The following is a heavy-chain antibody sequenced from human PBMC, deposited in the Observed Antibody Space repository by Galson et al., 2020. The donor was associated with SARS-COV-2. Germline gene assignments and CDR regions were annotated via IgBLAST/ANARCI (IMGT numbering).Heavy chain of an antibody. Sequence: ASVKVSCKASGYTFTSYGISWVRQAPGQGLEWMGWISAYNGNTNYAQKLQGRVTMTTDTSTSTAYMELRSLRSDDTAVYYCARWCNWNALWHNWFDPWGQGTLVTVSS. CDR1: GYTFTSYG. D-gene: IGHD1-20*01. CDR3: ARWCNWNALWHNWFDP. J-gene: IGHJ5*02. CDR2: ISAYNGNT. V-gene: IGHV1-18*01.